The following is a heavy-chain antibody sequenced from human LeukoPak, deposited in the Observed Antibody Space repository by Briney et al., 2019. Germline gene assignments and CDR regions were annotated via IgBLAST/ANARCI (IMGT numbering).Heavy chain of an antibody. D-gene: IGHD3-10*01. CDR1: GFTCSSYE. CDR2: ISGSGSDI. J-gene: IGHJ5*02. CDR3: AREGSWGSGSYNWFDP. Sequence: GGTLRLLCAASGFTCSSYEMNWVPQAPGKGLEWFSYISGSGSDIYYADSVKGRFTISRDNAKNSLYLQMNSLRAEDTAVYYCAREGSWGSGSYNWFDPWGQGTLVTVSS. V-gene: IGHV3-48*03.